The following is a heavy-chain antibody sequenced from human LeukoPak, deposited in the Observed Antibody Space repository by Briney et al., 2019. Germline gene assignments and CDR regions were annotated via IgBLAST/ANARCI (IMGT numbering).Heavy chain of an antibody. CDR2: ISSSSSYI. CDR3: ARVGQQLAIPFDY. Sequence: KSGGSLRLSCAASGFTFSNYRMNWVRQAPGKGLEWVSFISSSSSYIYYADSVKGRFTISRDNAKNSLYLQMNSLRAEDTAVYYCARVGQQLAIPFDYWGQGTLVTVSS. J-gene: IGHJ4*02. CDR1: GFTFSNYR. D-gene: IGHD6-13*01. V-gene: IGHV3-21*01.